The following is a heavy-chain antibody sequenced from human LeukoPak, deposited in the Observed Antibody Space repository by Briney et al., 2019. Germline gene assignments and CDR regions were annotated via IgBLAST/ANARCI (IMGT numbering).Heavy chain of an antibody. D-gene: IGHD3-22*01. CDR3: ASGALSGYYFGY. Sequence: SETLSLTCAVYGGSFSGYYWSWIRQPPGKGLEWIGEINHSGSTNYNPSLKSRVTISVDTSKNQFSLKLSSVTAADTAVYYCASGALSGYYFGYWGQGTLVTVSS. CDR1: GGSFSGYY. CDR2: INHSGST. J-gene: IGHJ4*02. V-gene: IGHV4-34*01.